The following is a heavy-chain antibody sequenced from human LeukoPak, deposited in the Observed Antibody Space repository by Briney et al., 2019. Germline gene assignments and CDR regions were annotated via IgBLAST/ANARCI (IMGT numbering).Heavy chain of an antibody. V-gene: IGHV5-10-1*01. CDR3: ARLEGPYTYVPFDY. J-gene: IGHJ4*02. D-gene: IGHD5-24*01. CDR2: IDPSDSYT. CDR1: GXSFTSYW. Sequence: GESLKISCKGSGXSFTSYWISWVRQMPGKGVEWMGRIDPSDSYTNYSPSFQGHVTISADKSISTAYLQWSSLKASDTAMYYCARLEGPYTYVPFDYWGQGTLVTVSS.